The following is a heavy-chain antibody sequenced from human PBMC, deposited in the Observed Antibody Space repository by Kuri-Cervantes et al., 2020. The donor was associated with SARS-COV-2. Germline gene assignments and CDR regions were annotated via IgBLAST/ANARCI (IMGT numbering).Heavy chain of an antibody. D-gene: IGHD3-22*01. V-gene: IGHV4-34*01. CDR2: INHSGST. J-gene: IGHJ4*02. CDR3: ARAWDYYDSSGYQY. Sequence: SQTLSLTCAVYGGSFSGYYWSWIRQPPGKGLEWIGEINHSGSTNYNPSLKSRVTISVDTSKNQFSLKLSSVTAADTAVYYCARAWDYYDSSGYQYWGQGTLVTVYS. CDR1: GGSFSGYY.